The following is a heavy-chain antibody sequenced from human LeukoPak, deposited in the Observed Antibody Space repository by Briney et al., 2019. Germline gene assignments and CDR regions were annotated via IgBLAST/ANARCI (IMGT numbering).Heavy chain of an antibody. CDR3: AELGITMIGGV. V-gene: IGHV3-48*03. CDR1: GFTFSSYE. J-gene: IGHJ6*04. D-gene: IGHD3-10*02. Sequence: SGGSLRLSWAAAGFTFSSYEMTWVRQAPGKGLEWVSYISSSGSTIYYADSMKGRFTISRDNAKNSLYLQMNSLRAEDTAVYYCAELGITMIGGVWGKGTTVTISS. CDR2: ISSSGSTI.